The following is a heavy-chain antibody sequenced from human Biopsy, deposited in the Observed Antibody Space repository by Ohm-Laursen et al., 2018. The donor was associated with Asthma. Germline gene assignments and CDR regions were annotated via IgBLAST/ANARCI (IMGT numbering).Heavy chain of an antibody. CDR2: AFHSGTT. CDR3: ARVAVYGDIFFAIDV. D-gene: IGHD5-24*01. V-gene: IGHV4-30-4*01. Sequence: TLSLTCVVSRGYVRTYDYRWAWIRQPPGKGLEWLGSAFHSGTTAYTPSVARRLSISVDTTKNQFSMTFSSVTAADTAVYFCARVAVYGDIFFAIDVWGQGTTVSVS. J-gene: IGHJ6*02. CDR1: RGYVRTYDYR.